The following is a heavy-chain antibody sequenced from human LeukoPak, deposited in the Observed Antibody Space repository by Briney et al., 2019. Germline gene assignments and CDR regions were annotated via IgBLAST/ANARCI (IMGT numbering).Heavy chain of an antibody. J-gene: IGHJ5*02. V-gene: IGHV3-74*01. CDR2: ITNDGSST. D-gene: IGHD6-13*01. CDR3: ARDSGYSSSWYASSENWFDP. CDR1: GLTFSSHW. Sequence: GGSLRLSCAASGLTFSSHWMHWVRQAPGKGLVWASRITNDGSSTTYADSVKGRFAISRDNAKNSLYLQMNSLRAEDTAVYYCARDSGYSSSWYASSENWFDPWGQGTLVTVSS.